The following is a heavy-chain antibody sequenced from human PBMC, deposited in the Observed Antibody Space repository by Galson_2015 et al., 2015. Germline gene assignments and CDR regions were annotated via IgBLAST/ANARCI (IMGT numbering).Heavy chain of an antibody. CDR1: GFTFGRYA. CDR2: ISYDGNTK. J-gene: IGHJ5*02. V-gene: IGHV3-30*18. CDR3: AKDSDYGSGSYFSNWFDP. Sequence: SLRLSCAASGFTFGRYAMYWVRQSPGKGLEWVAVISYDGNTKYYADSVKGRFTISRDNSKNTLYLQMNSLRAEDTAVYYCAKDSDYGSGSYFSNWFDPWGQGTLVTVSS. D-gene: IGHD3-10*01.